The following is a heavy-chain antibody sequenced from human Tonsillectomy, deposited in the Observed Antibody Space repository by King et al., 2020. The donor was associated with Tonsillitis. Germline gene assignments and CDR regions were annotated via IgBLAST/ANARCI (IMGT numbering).Heavy chain of an antibody. V-gene: IGHV3-23*03. CDR3: AKVFYYGMDV. J-gene: IGHJ6*02. CDR2: IYYGGSST. CDR1: GFKFSSYA. Sequence: VQLVESGGGLVQPGGSLRLSCAASGFKFSSYAMTWVRQAPGKGLEWVSVIYYGGSSTYYADSVKGRFTSSRDNSKNTLCLQMNSLRAEDTAVYYCAKVFYYGMDVWGQGTTVTVSS.